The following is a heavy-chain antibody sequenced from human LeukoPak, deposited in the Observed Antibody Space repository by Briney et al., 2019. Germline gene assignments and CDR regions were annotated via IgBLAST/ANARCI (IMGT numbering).Heavy chain of an antibody. CDR3: ARHISGWDHPEPQELDY. D-gene: IGHD1-1*01. CDR2: IYYSGST. V-gene: IGHV4-59*08. Sequence: SESLSLTCTVSGGSISSYYWSWIRQPPGKGLEWIGYIYYSGSTNYNPSLKSRVTISVDTSKNQFSLKLSSVTAADTAVYYCARHISGWDHPEPQELDYWGQGTLVTVSS. CDR1: GGSISSYY. J-gene: IGHJ4*02.